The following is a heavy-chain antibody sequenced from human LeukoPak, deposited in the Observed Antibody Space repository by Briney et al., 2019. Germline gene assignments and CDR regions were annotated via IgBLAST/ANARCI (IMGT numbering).Heavy chain of an antibody. CDR2: IWYDGSKK. D-gene: IGHD3-22*01. CDR1: GFIFSAYG. CDR3: ARGILDSGGRYFDS. Sequence: GGSLRLSCAASGFIFSAYGMHWARQAPGKGLEWAAAIWYDGSKKYYADSVKGRFTISRDDSKSTVYLQMDSLKTEDTAVYYCARGILDSGGRYFDSWGQGTLVTVSS. J-gene: IGHJ4*02. V-gene: IGHV3-33*01.